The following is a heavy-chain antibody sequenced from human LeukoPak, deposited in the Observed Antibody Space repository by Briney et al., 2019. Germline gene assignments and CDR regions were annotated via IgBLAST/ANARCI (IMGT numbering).Heavy chain of an antibody. Sequence: SETLSLSCTVSGCSISRGDYFWSWIRQPPGKGLEWIVYICYSGITYYNPSLKSRLTISVDTSKNQFSLKLSSVTAADTAVYYCARLTNSNYFDYWGQGTLVTVSS. CDR1: GCSISRGDYF. J-gene: IGHJ4*02. CDR3: ARLTNSNYFDY. CDR2: ICYSGIT. D-gene: IGHD2-8*01. V-gene: IGHV4-30-4*01.